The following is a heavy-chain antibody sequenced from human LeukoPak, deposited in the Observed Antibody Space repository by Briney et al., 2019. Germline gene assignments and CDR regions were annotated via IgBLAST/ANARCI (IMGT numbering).Heavy chain of an antibody. Sequence: GGSLRLSCAASGFTFSSYSMNWVRQAPGKGLEWVSAISGSGGSTYYADSVKGRFTISRDNSKNTLYLQMNSLRAEDTAVYYCAKGVMTYYYYYYMDVWGKGTTVTVSS. CDR1: GFTFSSYS. CDR3: AKGVMTYYYYYYMDV. V-gene: IGHV3-23*01. J-gene: IGHJ6*03. CDR2: ISGSGGST.